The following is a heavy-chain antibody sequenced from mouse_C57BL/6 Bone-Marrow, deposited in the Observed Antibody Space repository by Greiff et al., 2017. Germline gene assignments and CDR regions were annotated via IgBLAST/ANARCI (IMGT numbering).Heavy chain of an antibody. CDR2: IYPSDSET. V-gene: IGHV1-61*01. CDR3: ARSPLYYGSS. D-gene: IGHD1-1*01. CDR1: GYTFTSYW. Sequence: QVQLQQPGAELVRPGSSMKLSCKASGYTFTSYWMDWVKQRPGQGLEWIGNIYPSDSETHYNQKFKDKATLTVDKSSSTAYMQLSSLTSEDSAVYYCARSPLYYGSSWGQGTTLTVSS. J-gene: IGHJ2*01.